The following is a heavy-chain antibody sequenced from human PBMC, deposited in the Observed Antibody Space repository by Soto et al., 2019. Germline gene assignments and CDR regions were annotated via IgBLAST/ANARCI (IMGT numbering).Heavy chain of an antibody. J-gene: IGHJ4*02. CDR3: VTSLWFGTQPEI. CDR2: ISPSGTT. CDR1: GGSFSGYY. Sequence: QVQLQQWGAGLLKPSETLSLTCAVYGGSFSGYYWTWFRQPPGKGLEWIGEISPSGTTKYIPSLKSRVTISADTSKNHFSLKVTSMTAAHTAVYYCVTSLWFGTQPEIWGQGALVTVSS. V-gene: IGHV4-34*01. D-gene: IGHD3-10*01.